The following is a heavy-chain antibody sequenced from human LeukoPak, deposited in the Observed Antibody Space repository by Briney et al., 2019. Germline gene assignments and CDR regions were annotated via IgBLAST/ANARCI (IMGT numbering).Heavy chain of an antibody. CDR3: ARDTDGNLDH. CDR2: IKYDGSTK. J-gene: IGHJ4*02. Sequence: GGSLRLSCTASGFTFSSSWMAWVRQAPGKGLEWVATIKYDGSTKHSVDSVTGRFTISRDNAKNSLYLQMNNLRVDDTAVYYCARDTDGNLDHWGQGTLVTVSS. V-gene: IGHV3-7*01. D-gene: IGHD2-8*01. CDR1: GFTFSSSW.